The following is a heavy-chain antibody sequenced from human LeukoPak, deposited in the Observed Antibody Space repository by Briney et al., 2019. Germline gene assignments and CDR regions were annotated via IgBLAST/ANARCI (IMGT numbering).Heavy chain of an antibody. CDR3: ARDSGYYYRWFDP. D-gene: IGHD3-22*01. J-gene: IGHJ5*02. V-gene: IGHV3-30*04. Sequence: GGSLRLSCAASGFTFSSYAMHWVRQAPGKGLEWVAVISYDGSNKYYADSVKGRFTISRDNSKNTLYLQMNSLRAEDAAVYYCARDSGYYYRWFDPWGQGTLVTVSS. CDR2: ISYDGSNK. CDR1: GFTFSSYA.